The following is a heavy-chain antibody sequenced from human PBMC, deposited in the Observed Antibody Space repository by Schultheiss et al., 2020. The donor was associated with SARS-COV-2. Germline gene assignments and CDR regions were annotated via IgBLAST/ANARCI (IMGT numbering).Heavy chain of an antibody. J-gene: IGHJ3*01. CDR1: GYTFTGYY. CDR2: INPNSGGT. CDR3: AREMWCSGGDCYSNSFDF. D-gene: IGHD2-15*01. Sequence: ASVKVSCKASGYTFTGYYMHWVRQAPGQGLEWMGWINPNSGGTNYAQKFQGRVTMTRDTSISTAYMELSRLRSDDTAVYYCAREMWCSGGDCYSNSFDFWGQGTMVTVSS. V-gene: IGHV1-2*02.